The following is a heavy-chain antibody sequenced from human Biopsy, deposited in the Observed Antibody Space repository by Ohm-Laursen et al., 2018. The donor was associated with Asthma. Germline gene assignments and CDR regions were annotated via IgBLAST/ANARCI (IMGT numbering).Heavy chain of an antibody. CDR1: GFMFRSFG. CDR3: AKASSSGWSAPLDY. V-gene: IGHV3-30*18. Sequence: SLRLSCSASGFMFRSFGMHWVRQAPGKGLEWVAVISYDGNHKFYEDSVKGRFTISRDNSKNTLYLQMNSLRTEDTAVYYCAKASSSGWSAPLDYWGQGMLVTVSS. J-gene: IGHJ4*02. D-gene: IGHD6-19*01. CDR2: ISYDGNHK.